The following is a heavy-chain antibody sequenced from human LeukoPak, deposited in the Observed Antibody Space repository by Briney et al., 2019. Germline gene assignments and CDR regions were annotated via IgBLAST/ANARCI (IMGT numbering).Heavy chain of an antibody. CDR3: ARDITLYVDY. V-gene: IGHV3-21*01. D-gene: IGHD3-10*01. J-gene: IGHJ4*02. CDR1: GFTFSSYS. CDR2: ISSCSSYI. Sequence: GGSLRLSCAASGFTFSSYSMNWVRQAPGKGLEWVSSISSCSSYIYYADSVKGRFTISRDNAKNSLYLQMNSLRAEDTAVYYCARDITLYVDYWGQGTLVTVSS.